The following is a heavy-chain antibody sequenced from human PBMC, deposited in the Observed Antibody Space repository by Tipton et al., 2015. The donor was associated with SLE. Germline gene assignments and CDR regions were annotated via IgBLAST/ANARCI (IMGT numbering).Heavy chain of an antibody. D-gene: IGHD6-13*01. CDR1: GGSLSSGSYY. Sequence: TLSLTCFVSGGSLSSGSYYWSWIRQPAGKGLEWIGYIYTSGSTNYNPSLKSRVTISVDTSKNQFSLKLSSVTAADTAVYYCAGEKQQMVPGPYYYMDVWGKGTTVTVSS. CDR2: IYTSGST. CDR3: AGEKQQMVPGPYYYMDV. V-gene: IGHV4-61*09. J-gene: IGHJ6*03.